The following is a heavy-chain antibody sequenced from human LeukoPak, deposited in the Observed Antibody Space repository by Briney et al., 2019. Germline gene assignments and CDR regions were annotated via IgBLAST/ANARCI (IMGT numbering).Heavy chain of an antibody. CDR1: GFTFSSYA. V-gene: IGHV3-30*04. Sequence: GRSLRLSCAASGFTFSSYAMHWVRQAPGKGLEWVAVISDDGSNKYYADSVKGRFTISRDNSKNTLYLQMNSLRAEDTAVYFCVRDLFFGVVTPSNVAWIWGQGTLVTVSS. D-gene: IGHD3-3*01. J-gene: IGHJ4*02. CDR2: ISDDGSNK. CDR3: VRDLFFGVVTPSNVAWI.